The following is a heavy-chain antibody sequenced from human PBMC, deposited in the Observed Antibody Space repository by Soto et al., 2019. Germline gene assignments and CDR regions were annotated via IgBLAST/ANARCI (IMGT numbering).Heavy chain of an antibody. Sequence: QVQLVQSGAEVRKPGSSVKVSCKASGGTFSRHAISWVRQAPGQGLEWMGGIIPIFGTANHAQKFQGRVTIIADESTSTAYMELSSLRSEDTAIYYCARVTVGYYGMDVWGQGTTVTVSS. CDR1: GGTFSRHA. J-gene: IGHJ6*02. V-gene: IGHV1-69*01. CDR3: ARVTVGYYGMDV. CDR2: IIPIFGTA. D-gene: IGHD4-17*01.